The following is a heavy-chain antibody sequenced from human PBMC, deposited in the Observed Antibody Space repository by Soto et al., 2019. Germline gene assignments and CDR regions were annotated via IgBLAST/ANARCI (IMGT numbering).Heavy chain of an antibody. CDR1: GGSFSGYY. CDR2: INHSGST. J-gene: IGHJ5*02. D-gene: IGHD6-19*01. CDR3: ARVQYSSGWYS. V-gene: IGHV4-34*01. Sequence: SETLSLTCAVYGGSFSGYYWSWTRQPPGKGLEWIGEINHSGSTNYNPSLKSRVTISVDTSKNQFSLKLSSVTAADTAVYYCARVQYSSGWYSWGQGTLATVSS.